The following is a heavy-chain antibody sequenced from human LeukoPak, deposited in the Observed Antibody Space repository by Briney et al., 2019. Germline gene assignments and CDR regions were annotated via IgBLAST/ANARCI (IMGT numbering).Heavy chain of an antibody. CDR2: ISSSSSYT. V-gene: IGHV3-21*01. CDR1: GFTFSSYS. Sequence: PGGSLRLSCAASGFTFSSYSMNWVRQAPGKGLEGVSSISSSSSYTYYADSVKGRFTISRDNAKNSLYLQMNSLRAEDTAVYYCARESGDGYNYFDYWGEGTLVTVSS. J-gene: IGHJ4*02. CDR3: ARESGDGYNYFDY. D-gene: IGHD5-24*01.